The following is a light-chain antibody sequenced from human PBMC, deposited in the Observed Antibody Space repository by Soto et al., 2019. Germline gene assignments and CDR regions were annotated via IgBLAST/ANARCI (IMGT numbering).Light chain of an antibody. CDR3: QQRSNWLTWT. J-gene: IGKJ1*01. Sequence: EIVLTQSPATLSFSPGERATLSCRASQSVSSYLAWYQQKPGQAPRLLIYDASNRATGIPARFSGSGSGTDFTLTISSLEPEDFAVYYCQQRSNWLTWTFGQGTKVDIK. V-gene: IGKV3-11*01. CDR1: QSVSSY. CDR2: DAS.